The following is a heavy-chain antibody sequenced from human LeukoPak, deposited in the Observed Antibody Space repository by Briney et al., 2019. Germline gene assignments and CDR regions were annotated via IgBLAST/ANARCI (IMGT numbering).Heavy chain of an antibody. D-gene: IGHD3-16*01. Sequence: SETLSLTCAVSGYSISSGYYWGWIRQPPGKGLEWIGSIYHSGSSYYNPSLNSRVTISVDTSKNQFSLKLSSVTAADTAVYYCASWGTVAGWKDAFDIWGQGTMVTVSS. J-gene: IGHJ3*02. V-gene: IGHV4-38-2*01. CDR2: IYHSGSS. CDR3: ASWGTVAGWKDAFDI. CDR1: GYSISSGYY.